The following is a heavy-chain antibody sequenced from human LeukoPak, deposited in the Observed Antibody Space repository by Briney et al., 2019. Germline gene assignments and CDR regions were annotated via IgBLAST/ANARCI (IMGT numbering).Heavy chain of an antibody. D-gene: IGHD2-15*01. J-gene: IGHJ4*02. V-gene: IGHV1-18*01. Sequence: ASVKVSCKASGYTFTSYSISWVRQAPGQGLEWMGWISGYNGNTIYAQKVKGRVTMTTDTSTSTAYMELRSLKSDDTAVYYCARASYCSDGSCYSDYWGQGTLVTVSS. CDR3: ARASYCSDGSCYSDY. CDR2: ISGYNGNT. CDR1: GYTFTSYS.